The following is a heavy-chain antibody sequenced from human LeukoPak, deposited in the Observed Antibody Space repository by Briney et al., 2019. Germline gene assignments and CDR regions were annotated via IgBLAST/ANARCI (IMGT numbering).Heavy chain of an antibody. CDR3: AKHPGGIVVVPAAAGGFDY. D-gene: IGHD2-2*01. CDR2: ISSSGSTI. V-gene: IGHV3-11*01. Sequence: GGSLRLSCAASGFTFSDYYMSWIRQAPGKGLEWVSYISSSGSTIYYADSVKGRFTISRDNAKNSLYLQMNSLRAEDTAVYYCAKHPGGIVVVPAAAGGFDYWGQGTLVTVSS. J-gene: IGHJ4*02. CDR1: GFTFSDYY.